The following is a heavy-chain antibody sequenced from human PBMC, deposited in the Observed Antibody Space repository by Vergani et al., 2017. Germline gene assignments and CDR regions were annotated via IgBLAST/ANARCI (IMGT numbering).Heavy chain of an antibody. V-gene: IGHV4-30-2*01. CDR2: IYHSGST. Sequence: QLQLQESGSGLVKPSQTLSLTCAVSGGSISSGGYSWSWIRQPPGKGLEWIGYIYHSGSTYYNPSLKSRVTISVDTSKNQFSLKLSSVTAADTAVYYCARVCGSSPGPNWFDPWGQGTLVTVSS. CDR1: GGSISSGGYS. J-gene: IGHJ5*02. CDR3: ARVCGSSPGPNWFDP. D-gene: IGHD6-6*01.